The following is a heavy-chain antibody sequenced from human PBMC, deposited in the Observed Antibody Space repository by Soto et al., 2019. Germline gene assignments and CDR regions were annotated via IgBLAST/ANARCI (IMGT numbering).Heavy chain of an antibody. V-gene: IGHV3-73*01. CDR1: GFSFSGSS. J-gene: IGHJ3*02. CDR2: IRSGADNYAT. CDR3: TRLSTNAPYDACDI. D-gene: IGHD2-8*01. Sequence: PGGSLRLSCAASGFSFSGSSMHWVRQASGKGLEWVGRIRSGADNYATAYTASMKGRFIISRDDSKNTAYLQMNSLKTEDTAVYYCTRLSTNAPYDACDIWGKGTMVTVSS.